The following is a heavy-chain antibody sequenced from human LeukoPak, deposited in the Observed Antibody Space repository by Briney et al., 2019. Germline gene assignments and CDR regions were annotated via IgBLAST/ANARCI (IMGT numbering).Heavy chain of an antibody. J-gene: IGHJ4*02. CDR3: ARTIIVDRRLDY. CDR2: ISAYNGNT. D-gene: IGHD2-15*01. CDR1: GYTFTSYG. V-gene: IGHV1-18*01. Sequence: SSVKVSCKASGYTFTSYGISWVRQAPGQGLEWMGWISAYNGNTNYAQKLQGRVTMTTDTSTSTAYMELRSLRSDDTAVYYCARTIIVDRRLDYWGQGTLVTVSS.